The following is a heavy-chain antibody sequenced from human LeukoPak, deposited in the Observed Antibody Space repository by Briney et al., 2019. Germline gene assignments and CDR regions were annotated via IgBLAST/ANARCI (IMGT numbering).Heavy chain of an antibody. CDR1: GFTFSSYA. CDR3: ARDSTVTTFVFDI. Sequence: GRPLRLSCAASGFTFSSYAMHWVRQAPGKGLEWVAVISYDGSNKYYADSVKGRFTISRDNSKNTLYLQMNSLRAEDTAVYYCARDSTVTTFVFDIWGQGTMVTVSS. V-gene: IGHV3-30-3*01. CDR2: ISYDGSNK. D-gene: IGHD4-17*01. J-gene: IGHJ3*02.